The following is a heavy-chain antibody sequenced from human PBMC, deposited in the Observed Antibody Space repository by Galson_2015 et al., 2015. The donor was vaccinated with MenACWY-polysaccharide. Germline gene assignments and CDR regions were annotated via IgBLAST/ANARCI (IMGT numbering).Heavy chain of an antibody. CDR1: GVSITSGGYF. D-gene: IGHD3-16*01. Sequence: TLSLTCTVSGVSITSGGYFWSWIRQHPGDGLGWSTSISYDGGTYYNPSFNSRVTISVDTPKNQFSLKLNSVTAADTAVYYCARGGRAVSTRNWFDPWGQGTLVAVSS. CDR2: ISYDGGT. J-gene: IGHJ5*02. V-gene: IGHV4-31*03. CDR3: ARGGRAVSTRNWFDP.